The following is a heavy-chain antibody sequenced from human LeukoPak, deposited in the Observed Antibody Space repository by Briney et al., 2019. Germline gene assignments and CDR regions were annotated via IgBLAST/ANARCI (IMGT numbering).Heavy chain of an antibody. CDR3: ARAYCTNGVCYYFDY. Sequence: PSETLSLTCTVSGGPISSGVNYWSWIRQHPGKGLEWIGYIYYSGSTYYNPSLKSRVTISVDTSKNQFSLKLSSVTAADTAVYYCARAYCTNGVCYYFDYWGQGTLVTVSS. D-gene: IGHD2-8*01. J-gene: IGHJ4*02. V-gene: IGHV4-31*03. CDR1: GGPISSGVNY. CDR2: IYYSGST.